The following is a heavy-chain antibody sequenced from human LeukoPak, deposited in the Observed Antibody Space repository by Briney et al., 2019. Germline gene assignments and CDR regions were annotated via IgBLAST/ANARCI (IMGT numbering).Heavy chain of an antibody. J-gene: IGHJ5*02. V-gene: IGHV3-48*03. CDR2: ISSSGSTI. Sequence: GGSLRLSCAASGFTFSSYEMNWVRQAPGKGLEWVSYISSSGSTIYYADSVKGRFTISRDNAKNSLYLQMNSLRAEDTAVYYCASRYYDSSGTWGQGTLVTVSS. D-gene: IGHD3-22*01. CDR1: GFTFSSYE. CDR3: ASRYYDSSGT.